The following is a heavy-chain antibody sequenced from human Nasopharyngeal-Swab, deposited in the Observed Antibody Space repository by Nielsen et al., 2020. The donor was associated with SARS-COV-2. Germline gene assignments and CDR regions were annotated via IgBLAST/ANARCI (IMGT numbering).Heavy chain of an antibody. J-gene: IGHJ6*02. V-gene: IGHV3-11*04. Sequence: GESLKISCAGSAFTFSDYYMSWIRQAPGKGLEGVSYISNSGDIIYYADSVKGRFTISRDNAKNSLYLQMNSLRAEDTAVYYCARPVHYAPVYYAMDLWGQGTTVTVS. D-gene: IGHD4-17*01. CDR3: ARPVHYAPVYYAMDL. CDR2: ISNSGDII. CDR1: AFTFSDYY.